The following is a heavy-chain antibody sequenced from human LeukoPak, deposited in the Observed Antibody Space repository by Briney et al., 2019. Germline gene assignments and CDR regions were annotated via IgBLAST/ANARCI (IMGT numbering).Heavy chain of an antibody. Sequence: GGSLRLSCEASGFTFSHYGIHWVRQTPGKGLEWVAAISSDGVEKHYADSVKGRFTISRDNSKSTLYLQMNSLRAEDTALYYCAREGHYDILTGYSPVEYYFYYMDVWGKGTTDTVSS. V-gene: IGHV3-30*04. CDR2: ISSDGVEK. CDR1: GFTFSHYG. D-gene: IGHD3-9*01. CDR3: AREGHYDILTGYSPVEYYFYYMDV. J-gene: IGHJ6*03.